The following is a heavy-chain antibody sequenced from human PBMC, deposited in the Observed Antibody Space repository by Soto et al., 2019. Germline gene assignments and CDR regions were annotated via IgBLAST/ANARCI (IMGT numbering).Heavy chain of an antibody. V-gene: IGHV3-23*01. CDR3: AKDLSSGSYSYYYYDMDV. Sequence: GGSLRLSCAASGFTFSSYAMSWVRQAPGKGLEWVSAISGSGGSTYYADSVKGRFTISRDNSKNTLYLQMNSLRAEDTAVYYCAKDLSSGSYSYYYYDMDVWGKGTTVTVSS. D-gene: IGHD1-26*01. CDR2: ISGSGGST. J-gene: IGHJ6*03. CDR1: GFTFSSYA.